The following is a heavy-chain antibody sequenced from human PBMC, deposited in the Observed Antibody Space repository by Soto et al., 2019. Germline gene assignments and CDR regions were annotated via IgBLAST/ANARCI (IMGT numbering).Heavy chain of an antibody. CDR2: IYSGGST. J-gene: IGHJ4*02. Sequence: GGSLRLSCAASGFTVSSNYMSWVRQAPGKGLEWVSVIYSGGSTYYADSVKGRFTISRDNSKDTLYLQMNSLRAEDTAVYYCATNVVPAFTFDYWGRGTLVTVSS. D-gene: IGHD2-2*01. CDR1: GFTVSSNY. V-gene: IGHV3-53*01. CDR3: ATNVVPAFTFDY.